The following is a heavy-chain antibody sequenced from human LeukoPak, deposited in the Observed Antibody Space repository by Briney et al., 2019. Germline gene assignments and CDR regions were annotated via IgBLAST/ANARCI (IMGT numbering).Heavy chain of an antibody. CDR3: ASPKGPFYYDFWSGYYPTDWYFDL. CDR1: GGSISSSSYY. Sequence: SETLSLTCTVSGGSISSSSYYWGWIRQPPGKGLEWIGSIYYSGSTYYDPSLKSRVTISVDTSKNQFSLKLSSVTAADTAVYYCASPKGPFYYDFWSGYYPTDWYFDLWGRGTLVTVSS. V-gene: IGHV4-39*01. J-gene: IGHJ2*01. D-gene: IGHD3-3*01. CDR2: IYYSGST.